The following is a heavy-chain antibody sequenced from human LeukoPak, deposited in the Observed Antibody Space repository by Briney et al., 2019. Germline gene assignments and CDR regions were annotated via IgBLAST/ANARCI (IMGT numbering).Heavy chain of an antibody. J-gene: IGHJ4*02. Sequence: AGGSLRLSCAASGFTFSSYAMSWVRQAPGKGLEWVSGFSVSDQTTYYADSVKGRFTISRDNSKNTLYLQMNSLTAEDTAVYYCAKDDAWLRFGEWSQGTLVTVSS. D-gene: IGHD3-10*01. CDR1: GFTFSSYA. CDR3: AKDDAWLRFGE. CDR2: FSVSDQTT. V-gene: IGHV3-23*01.